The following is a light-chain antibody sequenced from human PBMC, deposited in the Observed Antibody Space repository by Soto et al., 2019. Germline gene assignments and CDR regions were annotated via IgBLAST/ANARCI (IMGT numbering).Light chain of an antibody. CDR2: GAS. V-gene: IGKV3-20*01. J-gene: IGKJ4*01. CDR3: QHYGSPLT. Sequence: EIVLTQSPGTLSLSPGGRATLPCRASQSVRSSYLAWYQQRPGQAPRLLIFGASFRATGIPDRFSGSGSGTDFTLTISRLEPEDFAVYYCQHYGSPLTFGGGTKVEIK. CDR1: QSVRSSY.